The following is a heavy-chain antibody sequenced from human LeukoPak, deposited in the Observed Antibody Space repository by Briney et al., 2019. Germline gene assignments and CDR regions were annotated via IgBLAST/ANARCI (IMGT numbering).Heavy chain of an antibody. D-gene: IGHD3-22*01. CDR2: MCGSAGCT. CDR1: GFTFNIYA. V-gene: IGHV3-23*01. CDR3: ARDRPNYHESNGHYYQRDGDH. J-gene: IGHJ5*02. Sequence: GGSLRLSCAASGFTFNIYAISWVRLDPGTGLQLVASMCGSAGCTDYADSVKGRFTISRENSKNTLSLQMNSLRAEDTAIYYCARDRPNYHESNGHYYQRDGDHWGQGTLVTVSS.